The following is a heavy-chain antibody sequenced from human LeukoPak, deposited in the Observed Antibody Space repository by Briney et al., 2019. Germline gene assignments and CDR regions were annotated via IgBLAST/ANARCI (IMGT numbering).Heavy chain of an antibody. J-gene: IGHJ1*01. Sequence: GGSLRLSCAASGFTVSSNYMTWVRQAPGQGLEWVSVIYSGGSTYYADSVKGRFTISRDNSKNTLYLQMNSLRPEDTAVYYCGVVPGSGQWAQGTLVTVSS. CDR3: GVVPGSGQ. V-gene: IGHV3-53*01. CDR1: GFTVSSNY. CDR2: IYSGGST. D-gene: IGHD6-6*01.